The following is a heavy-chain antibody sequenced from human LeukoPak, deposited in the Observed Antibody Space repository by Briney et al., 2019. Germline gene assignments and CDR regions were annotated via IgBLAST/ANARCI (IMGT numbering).Heavy chain of an antibody. CDR3: AKDLSSGSFYYYYGMDV. D-gene: IGHD3-10*02. V-gene: IGHV1-69*05. CDR1: GGTFSSYA. J-gene: IGHJ6*02. Sequence: SVKVSCKASGGTFSSYAISWVRQAPGQGLEWMGGIIPIFGTANYAQKFQGRVTITTDESTSTAYMELSSLRSEDTAVYCCAKDLSSGSFYYYYGMDVWGQGTTVTVSS. CDR2: IIPIFGTA.